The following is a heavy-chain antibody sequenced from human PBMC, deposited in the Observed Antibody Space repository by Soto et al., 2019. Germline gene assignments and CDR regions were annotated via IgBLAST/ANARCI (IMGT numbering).Heavy chain of an antibody. CDR2: IYDSGST. V-gene: IGHV4-31*03. Sequence: SETLSLTCTVSGGSISKSGYFWSWIRQHPGKGLEWIGYIYDSGSTYYNPSLKSRVSLSVDTSKNQFSLNLTSVTAADTAMYYCARSSRSYFDFWGQGTLVTISS. CDR3: ARSSRSYFDF. J-gene: IGHJ4*02. CDR1: GGSISKSGYF.